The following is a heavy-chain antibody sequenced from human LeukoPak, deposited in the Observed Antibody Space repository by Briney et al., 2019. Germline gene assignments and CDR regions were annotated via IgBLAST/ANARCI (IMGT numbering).Heavy chain of an antibody. J-gene: IGHJ4*02. CDR2: ISYDGSYK. V-gene: IGHV3-30-3*01. CDR1: GFTFSSYA. CDR3: ARESFPLECSSSGFDY. Sequence: GGSLRLSCAASGFTFSSYAMHWVRQAPGKGLEWVAVISYDGSYKYYADSVKGRFTISRDNSKNTLYLQMNSLRAEDTAVYYCARESFPLECSSSGFDYWGQGTLVTVSS. D-gene: IGHD6-6*01.